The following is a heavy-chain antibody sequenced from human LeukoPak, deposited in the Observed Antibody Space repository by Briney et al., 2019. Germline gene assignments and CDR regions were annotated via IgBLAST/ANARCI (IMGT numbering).Heavy chain of an antibody. CDR3: ASLYSSGFYYYYYMDV. CDR2: IYYSGST. Sequence: SETLSLTCTVSGGSISSSSYYWGWIRQPPGKGLEWIGSIYYSGSTYYNPSLKSRVTISVDTSKNQFSLKLSSVTAADTAVYYCASLYSSGFYYYYYMDVWGKGTTVTVSS. CDR1: GGSISSSSYY. J-gene: IGHJ6*03. D-gene: IGHD6-19*01. V-gene: IGHV4-39*07.